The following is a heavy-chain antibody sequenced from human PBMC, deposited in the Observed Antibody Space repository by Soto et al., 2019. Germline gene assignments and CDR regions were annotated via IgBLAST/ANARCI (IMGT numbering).Heavy chain of an antibody. V-gene: IGHV1-24*01. Sequence: ASVKVSCKVSGYTLTELSMHWVRQAPGKGLEWMGGFDPEDGETIYAQKFQGRVTMTEDTSTDTAYMELSSLRAEDTAVYYCASLYDILTGDAFDIWGQGTMVTVSS. CDR2: FDPEDGET. D-gene: IGHD3-9*01. CDR1: GYTLTELS. CDR3: ASLYDILTGDAFDI. J-gene: IGHJ3*02.